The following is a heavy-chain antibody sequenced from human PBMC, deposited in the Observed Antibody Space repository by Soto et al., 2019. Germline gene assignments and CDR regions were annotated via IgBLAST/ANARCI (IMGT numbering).Heavy chain of an antibody. CDR3: TRQTDAVQWLVVPTDYNFDY. V-gene: IGHV3-73*01. CDR1: GFTFGGSA. J-gene: IGHJ4*02. Sequence: PGGSLRLSCAASGFTFGGSAMHWVRQASGKGLEWVGHIRSKTNSYATAYAESVKGRFTISRDDSMNTAYLQMSSLKTEDMAVYFCTRQTDAVQWLVVPTDYNFDYWGQGTLVTVSS. D-gene: IGHD6-19*01. CDR2: IRSKTNSYAT.